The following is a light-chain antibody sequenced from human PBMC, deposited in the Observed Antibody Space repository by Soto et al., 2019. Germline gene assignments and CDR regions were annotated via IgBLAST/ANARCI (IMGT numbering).Light chain of an antibody. CDR1: QSVSSY. CDR3: QQYGDSPVT. V-gene: IGKV3-20*01. J-gene: IGKJ1*01. Sequence: EVVLTQSPGTLSLSPGETATLSCRASQSVSSYLAWYQQKPGQAPRLLISDASDRATGIPDRFSGSGSGTDFTLTISRLVPEDFAVYYCQQYGDSPVTFGQGTKVDIK. CDR2: DAS.